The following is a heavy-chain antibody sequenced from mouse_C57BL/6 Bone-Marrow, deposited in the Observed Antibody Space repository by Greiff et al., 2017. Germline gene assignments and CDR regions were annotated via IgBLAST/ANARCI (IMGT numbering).Heavy chain of an antibody. J-gene: IGHJ4*01. CDR1: GYTFTSYW. CDR2: IDPSDSET. D-gene: IGHD1-1*01. V-gene: IGHV1-52*01. Sequence: QVQLQQPGAELVRPGSSVKLSCKASGYTFTSYWMHWVKQRPIQGLEWIGNIDPSDSETHYNQKFKDKATLTVDKSTSTAYMQLSSLTSEDSAVEYCARGGTYGSSHYYAIDYWGQGTSVTVSS. CDR3: ARGGTYGSSHYYAIDY.